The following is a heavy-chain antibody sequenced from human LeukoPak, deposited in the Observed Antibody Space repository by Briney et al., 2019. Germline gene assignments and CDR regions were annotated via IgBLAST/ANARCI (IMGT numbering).Heavy chain of an antibody. CDR3: ARAPRIAAAGKYFQH. CDR2: INHSGST. D-gene: IGHD6-13*01. V-gene: IGHV4-34*01. Sequence: SETLSLTCAVYGGSFSGYYWSWIRQPPGKGLEWIGEINHSGSTNYNPSLKSRVTISVDTSTNQFSLKLSSVTAADTAVYYCARAPRIAAAGKYFQHWGQGTLVTVSS. CDR1: GGSFSGYY. J-gene: IGHJ1*01.